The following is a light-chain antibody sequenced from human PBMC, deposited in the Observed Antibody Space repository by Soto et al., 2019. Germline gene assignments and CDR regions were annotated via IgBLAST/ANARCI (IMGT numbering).Light chain of an antibody. V-gene: IGKV3-20*01. CDR2: DAS. J-gene: IGKJ1*01. Sequence: EIVLTQSPGTLSLSPGERATLSCSASQTVSSRYLAWYQQKFGQAPRLLIYDASSRATGVPDRFGGSGSGTDFTLTISRVEPEEFAGYDGQQYGSSSRTFGQGTKVDIK. CDR3: QQYGSSSRT. CDR1: QTVSSRY.